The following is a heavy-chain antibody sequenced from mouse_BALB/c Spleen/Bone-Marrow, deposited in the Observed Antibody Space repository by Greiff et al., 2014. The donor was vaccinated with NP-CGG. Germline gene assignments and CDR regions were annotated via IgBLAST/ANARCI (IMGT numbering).Heavy chain of an antibody. V-gene: IGHV2-6-5*01. CDR2: IWGGGST. D-gene: IGHD1-1*01. CDR3: AKHTLRYYAMDY. Sequence: HLNYSLPFLVAPSQSLSITCPVSGFSLTYYGVSWIRPPPLNCLGVRLVIWGGGSTYYNSSLKSRLSISKDNSKSQVFLKMNNLQTDDTAMYYCAKHTLRYYAMDYWGQGTSVTVSS. J-gene: IGHJ4*01. CDR1: GFSLTYYG.